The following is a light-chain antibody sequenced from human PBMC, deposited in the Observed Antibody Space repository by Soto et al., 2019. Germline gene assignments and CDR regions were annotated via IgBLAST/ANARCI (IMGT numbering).Light chain of an antibody. Sequence: QSVLTQPPSASGTPGQRVIISCSGSSSNIGSNTVNWYQQIPGTAPKLLIYSYNQRPSRVPDRFSGSKSETSASLAISGLQSEDEAEYYCAAWDDILNGLLFGGGTKLTVL. J-gene: IGLJ2*01. CDR3: AAWDDILNGLL. CDR1: SSNIGSNT. CDR2: SYN. V-gene: IGLV1-44*01.